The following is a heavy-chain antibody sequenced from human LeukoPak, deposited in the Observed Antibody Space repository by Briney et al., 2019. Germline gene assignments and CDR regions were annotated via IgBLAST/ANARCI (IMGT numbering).Heavy chain of an antibody. CDR2: INPNSGGT. J-gene: IGHJ4*02. Sequence: ASVKVSCKASGYTFTGYYMHWVRQAPGQGLEWMGRINPNSGGTNYAQKFQGRVTMTRDTSISTAYMEPSRLRSDDTAVYYCAREEDYYDYVWGCHYWGQGTLVTVSS. D-gene: IGHD3-16*01. CDR3: AREEDYYDYVWGCHY. CDR1: GYTFTGYY. V-gene: IGHV1-2*06.